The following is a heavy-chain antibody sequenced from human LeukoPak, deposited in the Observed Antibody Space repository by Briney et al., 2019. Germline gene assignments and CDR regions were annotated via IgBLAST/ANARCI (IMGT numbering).Heavy chain of an antibody. V-gene: IGHV3-21*04. CDR2: ISSSSSYI. CDR1: GFTFSSYS. Sequence: GGSLRLSCAASGFTFSSYSMNWVRQAPGKGLEWVSSISSSSSYIYYADSVKGRFTISRDNAKNSLYLQMNSLRAEDTAVYYCAKDRGYSYGISEYWGQGTLVTVSS. CDR3: AKDRGYSYGISEY. D-gene: IGHD5-18*01. J-gene: IGHJ4*02.